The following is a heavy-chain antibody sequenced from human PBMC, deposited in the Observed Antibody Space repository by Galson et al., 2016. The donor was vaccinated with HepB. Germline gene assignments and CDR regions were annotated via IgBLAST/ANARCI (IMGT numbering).Heavy chain of an antibody. Sequence: SVKVSCKASGYIFNDYYIHWVRQAPGQGLEWMGWINPKSGDSNYAQKFQGRVTMTRDTSISTAYMQLSRLESDDTAVYFCARVGGGTGMDPYYFDYWGQGTLVTVSS. CDR2: INPKSGDS. CDR1: GYIFNDYY. CDR3: ARVGGGTGMDPYYFDY. J-gene: IGHJ4*02. V-gene: IGHV1-2*02. D-gene: IGHD1-1*01.